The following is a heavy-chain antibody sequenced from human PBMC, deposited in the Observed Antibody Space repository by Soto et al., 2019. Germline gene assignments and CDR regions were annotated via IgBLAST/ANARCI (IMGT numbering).Heavy chain of an antibody. CDR2: INPNNGGT. Sequence: QVHLVQSGAEVKKPGASVRVSCKASGYSFTGNSMHWVRQAPGQGLEWMGWINPNNGGTNYAQRFRGWVTMTSDTSVSTAYMALNRLKSDDTAGYYCVTQRSGVVYWAQGTLVTVSS. J-gene: IGHJ4*02. CDR1: GYSFTGNS. CDR3: VTQRSGVVY. D-gene: IGHD2-15*01. V-gene: IGHV1-2*04.